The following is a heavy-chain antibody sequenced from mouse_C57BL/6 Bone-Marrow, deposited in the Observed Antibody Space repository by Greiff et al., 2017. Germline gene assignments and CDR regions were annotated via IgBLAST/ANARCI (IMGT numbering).Heavy chain of an antibody. CDR3: AENLGDY. CDR1: GYAFSSSW. Sequence: QVQLQQSGPELVKPGASVKISCKASGYAFSSSWMHWVKQRPGQGLEWIGYINPSSGYTKYNQKFKDKATLTADKSSSTAYMQLSSLTYEDSAVYYCAENLGDYWGQGNSVTVSS. J-gene: IGHJ4*01. CDR2: INPSSGYT. V-gene: IGHV1-7*01.